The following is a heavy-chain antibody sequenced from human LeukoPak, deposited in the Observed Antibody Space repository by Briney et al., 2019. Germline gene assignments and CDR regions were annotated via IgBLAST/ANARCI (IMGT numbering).Heavy chain of an antibody. J-gene: IGHJ4*02. V-gene: IGHV4-61*02. Sequence: SETLSLTCTVSGGSISSSSYYWGWIRQPPGKGLEWIGRIYTSGSTNYNPSLKSRVTISVDTSKNQFSLKLSSVTAADTAVYYCASWQYYDYVWGSYRTSGGFDYWGQGTLVTVSS. CDR3: ASWQYYDYVWGSYRTSGGFDY. CDR1: GGSISSSSYY. D-gene: IGHD3-16*02. CDR2: IYTSGST.